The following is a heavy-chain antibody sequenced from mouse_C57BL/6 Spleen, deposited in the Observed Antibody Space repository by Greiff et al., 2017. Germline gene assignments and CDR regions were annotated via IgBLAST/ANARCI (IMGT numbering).Heavy chain of an antibody. CDR2: IYPGSGST. CDR1: GYTFTSYW. J-gene: IGHJ4*01. Sequence: QVQLQQSGAELVKPGASVKMSCKASGYTFTSYWITWVKQRPGQGLEWIGDIYPGSGSTNYNEKFKSKATLTEDTSSSTAYMQLSSLTSEDSAVYDCARCTTVLGDAMDYWGQGTSVTVSS. V-gene: IGHV1-55*01. D-gene: IGHD1-1*01. CDR3: ARCTTVLGDAMDY.